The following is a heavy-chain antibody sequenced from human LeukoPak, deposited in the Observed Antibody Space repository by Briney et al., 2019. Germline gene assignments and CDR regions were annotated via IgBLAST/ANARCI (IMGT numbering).Heavy chain of an antibody. J-gene: IGHJ4*02. D-gene: IGHD3-3*01. Sequence: SVKVSCKASGGTFSSYAISWVRQAPGQGLEWMGGIIPIFGTANYAQKFQGRVTITTDESTSTAYMELSSLRSEDTAVYYCARSTSYDFWSGYFYYLDYWGQGTLVTVSS. CDR1: GGTFSSYA. CDR2: IIPIFGTA. V-gene: IGHV1-69*05. CDR3: ARSTSYDFWSGYFYYLDY.